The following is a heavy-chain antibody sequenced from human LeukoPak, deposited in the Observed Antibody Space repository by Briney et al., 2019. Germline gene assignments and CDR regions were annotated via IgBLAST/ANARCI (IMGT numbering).Heavy chain of an antibody. CDR2: IYTSGTT. V-gene: IGHV4-61*02. Sequence: SETLSLTCTVSGGSVRRGNYYWTWIRQPAGSGLEWIGRIYTSGTTDYNPSLRTRVTISVDASRNQFSLNLSSVTAADTAVYYCARHARGKVTNSGSYRTNFDYWGQGTLVTVSS. D-gene: IGHD1-26*01. J-gene: IGHJ4*02. CDR1: GGSVRRGNYY. CDR3: ARHARGKVTNSGSYRTNFDY.